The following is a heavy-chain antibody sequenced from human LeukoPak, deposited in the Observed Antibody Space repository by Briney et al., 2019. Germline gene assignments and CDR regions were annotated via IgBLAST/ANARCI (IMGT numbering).Heavy chain of an antibody. CDR3: ARDPTTVVTLPYYFDF. J-gene: IGHJ4*02. CDR2: ISYSGNA. Sequence: PSETLSLTCTVSGGSMSGSSYYWGWIRQPPGKGLEWIGSISYSGNAYYTPSLKSRVTLSVDTSKKQFSLKLSSVTAADTAVYYCARDPTTVVTLPYYFDFWGQGTLVTVSS. CDR1: GGSMSGSSYY. V-gene: IGHV4-39*07. D-gene: IGHD4-23*01.